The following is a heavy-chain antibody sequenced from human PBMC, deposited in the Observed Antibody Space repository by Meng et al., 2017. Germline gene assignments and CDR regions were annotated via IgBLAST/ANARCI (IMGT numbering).Heavy chain of an antibody. Sequence: QVQRQESGPRLVKPSGTLSLTCAVSGGPIRSMYWWRWVPQPPGKGLEWIGEIYHSGSTNYNPSLKSRVTISVDKSKNQFSLKLSSVTAADTAVYYCARRGIAAAGNNWFDPWGQGTLVTVSS. CDR2: IYHSGST. D-gene: IGHD6-13*01. J-gene: IGHJ5*02. CDR3: ARRGIAAAGNNWFDP. V-gene: IGHV4-4*02. CDR1: GGPIRSMYW.